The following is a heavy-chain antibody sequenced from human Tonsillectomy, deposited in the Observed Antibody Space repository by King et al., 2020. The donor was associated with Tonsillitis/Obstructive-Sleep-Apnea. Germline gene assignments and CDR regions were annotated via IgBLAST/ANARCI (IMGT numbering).Heavy chain of an antibody. CDR1: GFSLSTSGMG. J-gene: IGHJ4*02. V-gene: IGHV2-5*02. Sequence: TLKESGPTLVKPTQTLTLTCTFSGFSLSTSGMGVGWIRQPPGKALEWLALIYWDDDERYSPSLKGRLTITKDTSKNQVVLTMTNMDPVDTATYYCAPNRAYCSSTSCYTGVDSWGQPTLVTVSS. CDR2: IYWDDDE. CDR3: APNRAYCSSTSCYTGVDS. D-gene: IGHD2-2*02.